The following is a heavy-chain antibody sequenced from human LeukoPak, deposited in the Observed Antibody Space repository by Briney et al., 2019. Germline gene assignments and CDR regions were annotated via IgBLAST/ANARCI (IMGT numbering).Heavy chain of an antibody. D-gene: IGHD3-22*01. CDR1: GFTFSSYE. CDR3: AREYYDGSGFSWFDP. CDR2: ISSSGSTI. V-gene: IGHV3-48*03. Sequence: GGSLRLSCAASGFTFSSYEMNWVRQAPGKGLEWVSYISSSGSTIYYADSVKGRFTISRDNAKNSLYLQMNSLRAEDTAVYYCAREYYDGSGFSWFDPWGQGTLVTVSS. J-gene: IGHJ5*02.